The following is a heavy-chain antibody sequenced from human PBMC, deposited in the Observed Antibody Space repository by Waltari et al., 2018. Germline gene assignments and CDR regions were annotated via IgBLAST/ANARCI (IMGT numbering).Heavy chain of an antibody. CDR2: ISSSSSYI. D-gene: IGHD6-13*01. V-gene: IGHV3-21*01. J-gene: IGHJ3*02. CDR3: ARVAAAPGAFDI. CDR1: GFTFSRYS. Sequence: EVQLVESGGGLVKPGGSLRLSCAASGFTFSRYSMNWVRQAPGKGLEWVSSISSSSSYIYYADSVKGRFTISRDNAKNSLYLQMNSLRAEDTAVYYCARVAAAPGAFDIWGQGTMVTVSS.